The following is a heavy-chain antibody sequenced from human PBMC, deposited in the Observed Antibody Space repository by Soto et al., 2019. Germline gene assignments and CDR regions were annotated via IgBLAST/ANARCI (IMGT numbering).Heavy chain of an antibody. D-gene: IGHD3-10*01. J-gene: IGHJ4*02. V-gene: IGHV3-30*18. CDR3: AKDPLTSYCYGSVTYCHFDY. Sequence: QVQLVESGGGVVQPGRSLRLSCAASGFTFSSYGMHWVRQAPGKGLEWVAVISYDGSNKYYADSVKGRFTISRDNSKNTLYLQMNSLRGDDTAVYYCAKDPLTSYCYGSVTYCHFDYWAQGPLVTVAS. CDR1: GFTFSSYG. CDR2: ISYDGSNK.